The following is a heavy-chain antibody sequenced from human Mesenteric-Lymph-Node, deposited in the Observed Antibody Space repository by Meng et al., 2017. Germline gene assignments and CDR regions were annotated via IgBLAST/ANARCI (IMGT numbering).Heavy chain of an antibody. CDR2: INAGNGNT. CDR1: GYPFTSYA. D-gene: IGHD1-26*01. V-gene: IGHV1-3*01. J-gene: IGHJ4*02. CDR3: ARGGGSYHDY. Sequence: QVQLWQSGAEVKRHGASVKVYCKASGYPFTSYAMHWVRQAPGQRLEWMGWINAGNGNTKYSQKFQGRVTVIRDTSASTAYMELSSLRSEDTAVYYCARGGGSYHDYWGQGTLVTVSS.